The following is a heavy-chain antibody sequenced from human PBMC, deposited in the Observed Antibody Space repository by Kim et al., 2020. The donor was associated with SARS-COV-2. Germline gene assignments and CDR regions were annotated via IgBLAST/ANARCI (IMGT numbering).Heavy chain of an antibody. D-gene: IGHD2-8*01. CDR1: GFTFSGSA. CDR3: TRLVSLGYCTNGVCYYYYGMDV. Sequence: GGSLRLSCAASGFTFSGSAIHWVRQASGKGLEWVGRIRSKANSYATAYAASVKGRFTISRDDSKNTAYLQMNSLKTEDTAVYYCTRLVSLGYCTNGVCYYYYGMDVWGQGTTVTVSS. J-gene: IGHJ6*02. V-gene: IGHV3-73*01. CDR2: IRSKANSYAT.